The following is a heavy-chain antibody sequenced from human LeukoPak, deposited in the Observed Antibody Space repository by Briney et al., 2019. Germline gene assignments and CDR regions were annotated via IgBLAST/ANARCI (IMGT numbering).Heavy chain of an antibody. CDR3: ARHPDIVVVPAEQRVWFDP. J-gene: IGHJ5*02. CDR2: IYYSGST. Sequence: PSETLSLTCTVSGGSISSYYWSWIRQPPGKGLEWIGYIYYSGSTNYNPSLKSRVTISVDTSKNQFSLKLSSVTAADTAVYYCARHPDIVVVPAEQRVWFDPWGQGTLVTVSS. D-gene: IGHD2-2*01. V-gene: IGHV4-59*08. CDR1: GGSISSYY.